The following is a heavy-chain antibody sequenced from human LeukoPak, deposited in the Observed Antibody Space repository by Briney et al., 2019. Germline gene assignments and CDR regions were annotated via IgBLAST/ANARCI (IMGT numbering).Heavy chain of an antibody. J-gene: IGHJ4*02. CDR2: INPNSGGT. CDR1: GYTFTSYY. Sequence: ASVKVSCKASGYTFTSYYMHWVRQAPGQGLEWMGWINPNSGGTNYAQKFQGRVTMTRDTSISTAYMELSRLRSDDTAVYYCARDQGLEYQLLYDYWGQGTLVTVSS. CDR3: ARDQGLEYQLLYDY. V-gene: IGHV1-2*02. D-gene: IGHD2-2*02.